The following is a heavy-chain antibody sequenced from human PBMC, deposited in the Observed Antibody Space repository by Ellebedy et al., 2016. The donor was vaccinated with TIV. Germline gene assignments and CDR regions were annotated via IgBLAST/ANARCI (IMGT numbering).Heavy chain of an antibody. J-gene: IGHJ4*02. CDR1: GYTFTDYY. D-gene: IGHD3-16*01. CDR3: ERGLRYENLTFNN. V-gene: IGHV1-46*01. CDR2: IYPSDGST. Sequence: AASVKVSCKASGYTFTDYYIHWVRQAPGQGPEWMGIIYPSDGSTSYAEKFQGRITIARDTSTSTVYMELSRLRSEDTAIYYCERGLRYENLTFNNWGQGTLVTVSS.